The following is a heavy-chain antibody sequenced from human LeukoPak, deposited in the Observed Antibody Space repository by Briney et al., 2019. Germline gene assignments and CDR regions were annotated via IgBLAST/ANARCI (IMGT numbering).Heavy chain of an antibody. CDR1: GGSISSSSYY. V-gene: IGHV4-39*01. D-gene: IGHD3-10*01. J-gene: IGHJ4*02. CDR2: IYYSGST. Sequence: PSETLSPTCTVSGGSISSSSYYWGWIRQPPGKGLEWIGSIYYSGSTYYNPSLKSRVTISVDTSKNQFSLKLSSVTAADTAVYYCARLSHYHGSGSYPYWGQGTLVTVSS. CDR3: ARLSHYHGSGSYPY.